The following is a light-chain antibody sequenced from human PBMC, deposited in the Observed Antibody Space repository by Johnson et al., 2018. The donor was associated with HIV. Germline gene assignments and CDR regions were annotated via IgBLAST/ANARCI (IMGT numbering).Light chain of an antibody. J-gene: IGLJ1*01. CDR1: SSNIGNNY. V-gene: IGLV1-51*01. CDR3: GTWDSSLSANV. Sequence: QSVLTQPPSVSAAPGQKVTISCSGSSSNIGNNYVSWYQQLPGTAPKLLIYDNNMLPSGIPDRFSGSKSGTSAALGITGVQTGDEADYYCGTWDSSLSANVFGTGTRVTVL. CDR2: DNN.